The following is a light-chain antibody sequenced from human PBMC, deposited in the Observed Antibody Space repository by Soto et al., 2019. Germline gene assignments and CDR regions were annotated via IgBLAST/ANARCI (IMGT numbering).Light chain of an antibody. V-gene: IGLV2-23*01. J-gene: IGLJ2*01. CDR3: CSYAGSSTLV. CDR1: SSDVGSYNL. CDR2: EGS. Sequence: LTQPASVSGSPGQSITISCTGTSSDVGSYNLVSWYQQHPGKAPKLMIYEGSKRPSGVSNRFSGSNSGNTASLTISGLQAEDEADYYCCSYAGSSTLVFGGGTKLTVL.